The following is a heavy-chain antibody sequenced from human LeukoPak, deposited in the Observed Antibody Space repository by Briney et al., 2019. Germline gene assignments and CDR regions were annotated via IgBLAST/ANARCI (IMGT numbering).Heavy chain of an antibody. D-gene: IGHD2-15*01. CDR2: INPSGGST. CDR3: AREHEYCSGGSCYAY. V-gene: IGHV1-46*01. J-gene: IGHJ4*02. CDR1: GYTFTNYY. Sequence: ASVKVSCKASGYTFTNYYIHWVRQAPGQGLEWMGLINPSGGSTNYAQKFQGRVTMTRDTSTSTVYMELSRLRSDDTAVYYCAREHEYCSGGSCYAYWGQGTLVTVSS.